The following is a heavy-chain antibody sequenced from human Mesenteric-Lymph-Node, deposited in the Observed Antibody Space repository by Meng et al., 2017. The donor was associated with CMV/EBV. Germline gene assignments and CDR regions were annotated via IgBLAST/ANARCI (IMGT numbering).Heavy chain of an antibody. J-gene: IGHJ4*02. CDR1: GFIVSNNY. CDR2: IYSGGST. Sequence: LRLSCAASGFIVSNNYLNWGRQAPGKGLEWVSVIYSGGSTYYADSVRGRFTISRDNSKNTLYLQMNSLRAEDTAVYYCARGFQLAFNYWGQGTLVTVSS. D-gene: IGHD1-1*01. V-gene: IGHV3-66*01. CDR3: ARGFQLAFNY.